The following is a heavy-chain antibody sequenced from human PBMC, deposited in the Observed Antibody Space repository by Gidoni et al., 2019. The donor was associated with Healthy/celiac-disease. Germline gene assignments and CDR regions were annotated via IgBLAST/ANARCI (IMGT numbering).Heavy chain of an antibody. CDR3: ARGGDYGDYWYFDL. CDR1: GGSISSGSYS. V-gene: IGHV4-61*02. CDR2: IYTSGST. D-gene: IGHD4-17*01. J-gene: IGHJ2*01. Sequence: QVQLQESGPGLVKPSQTLSLTCPVSGGSISSGSYSWSWIRQPAGKGLEWIGRIYTSGSTNYNPSLKSRVTMSVDTSKNQFSLKLSSVTAADTAVYYCARGGDYGDYWYFDLWGRGTLVTVSS.